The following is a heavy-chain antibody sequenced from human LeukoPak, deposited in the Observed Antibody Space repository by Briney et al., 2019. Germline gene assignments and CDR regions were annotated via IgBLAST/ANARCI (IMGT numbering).Heavy chain of an antibody. J-gene: IGHJ4*02. CDR3: ARILAGPDYFDY. CDR1: GFSLTTSKMC. V-gene: IGHV2-70*11. CDR2: IDWDDDK. Sequence: SGPTLVNPTQTLTLTCTFSGFSLTTSKMCVNWIRQPPGKALGWLARIDWDDDKYYSTSLKTRLTISKDTSKNQVVLTMTNMDPVDTATYYCARILAGPDYFDYTGQGTMLTVSS.